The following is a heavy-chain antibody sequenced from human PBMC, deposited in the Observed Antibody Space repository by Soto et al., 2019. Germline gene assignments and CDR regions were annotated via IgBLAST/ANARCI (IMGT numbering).Heavy chain of an antibody. CDR3: ASSYYYDSSGYSPPPYLDY. CDR2: IIPIFGTA. J-gene: IGHJ4*02. D-gene: IGHD3-22*01. V-gene: IGHV1-69*13. CDR1: GGTFSSYA. Sequence: GASVKVSCKASGGTFSSYAISWVRQAPGQGLEWMGGIIPIFGTANYAQKFQGRVTITADESTSTAYMELSSLRSEDTAVYYCASSYYYDSSGYSPPPYLDYWGQGTLVTVSP.